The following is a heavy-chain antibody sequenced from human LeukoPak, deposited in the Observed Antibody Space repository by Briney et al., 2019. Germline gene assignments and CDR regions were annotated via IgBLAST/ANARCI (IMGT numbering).Heavy chain of an antibody. V-gene: IGHV3-30*18. CDR3: AKSRSGWYGGFDY. CDR1: GFTFSTYG. Sequence: GGSLRLSCAASGFTFSTYGMHWARQAPGKGLEWVAVLSYDGSVKYFADSVKGRYTISRDNSKNTLYLQMNSLRVEDTAVYYCAKSRSGWYGGFDYWGQGTLVTVSS. J-gene: IGHJ4*02. CDR2: LSYDGSVK. D-gene: IGHD6-19*01.